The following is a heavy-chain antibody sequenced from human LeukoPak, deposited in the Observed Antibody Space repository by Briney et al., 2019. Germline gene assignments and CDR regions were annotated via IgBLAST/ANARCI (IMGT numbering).Heavy chain of an antibody. D-gene: IGHD5-18*01. Sequence: GGSLRLSCAASGFTFSSYSMNWVRQAPGKGLEWVSSISSSSSFLYYAGSVKGRFTISRDNAKNSLYLQVNSLRAEDTAVYYCARGGYSYAYGYFDYWGQGTLVTVSS. V-gene: IGHV3-21*06. CDR1: GFTFSSYS. CDR2: ISSSSSFL. CDR3: ARGGYSYAYGYFDY. J-gene: IGHJ4*02.